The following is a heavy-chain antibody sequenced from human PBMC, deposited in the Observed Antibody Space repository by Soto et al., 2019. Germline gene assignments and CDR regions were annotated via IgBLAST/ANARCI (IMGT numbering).Heavy chain of an antibody. CDR3: ARGGAVVVPGAVDRHNWFDP. J-gene: IGHJ5*02. Sequence: QVQLVQSGAEVKKPGSSVKVSCEASGGTFSSYSFSWVRQAPGQGLEWMGRVIPILGMANYAQKFQGRVTINADKSTSTVYMELSSLGSEDTAVYYCARGGAVVVPGAVDRHNWFDPWGQGTLVTVSS. CDR1: GGTFSSYS. CDR2: VIPILGMA. V-gene: IGHV1-69*02. D-gene: IGHD2-2*01.